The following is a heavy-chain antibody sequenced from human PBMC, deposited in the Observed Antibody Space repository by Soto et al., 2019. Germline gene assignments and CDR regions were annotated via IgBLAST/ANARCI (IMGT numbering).Heavy chain of an antibody. J-gene: IGHJ4*02. Sequence: LRLSCAASGFAISNYEMNWVRQAPGEGLEWVSYISLSGSTIYYADSVKGRFTISRDDAKNSLYLQMDSLRADDTAVYYCARESFSASPNFFDYWGQGTLVTVSS. D-gene: IGHD3-3*02. CDR1: GFAISNYE. V-gene: IGHV3-48*03. CDR2: ISLSGSTI. CDR3: ARESFSASPNFFDY.